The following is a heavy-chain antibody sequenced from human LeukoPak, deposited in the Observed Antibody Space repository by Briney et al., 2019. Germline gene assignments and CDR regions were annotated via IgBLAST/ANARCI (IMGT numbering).Heavy chain of an antibody. CDR3: AEEPEVLLWFGEFFY. V-gene: IGHV3-30*02. CDR2: IRYDGSNK. CDR1: GFTFSSYG. J-gene: IGHJ4*02. D-gene: IGHD3-10*01. Sequence: PGGSLRLSCAASGFTFSSYGMHWVRQAPGKGLEWVAFIRYDGSNKYYADSVKGRFTISRDNSKNTLYLQMNSLRAEDTAVYYCAEEPEVLLWFGEFFYWGQGTLVTVSS.